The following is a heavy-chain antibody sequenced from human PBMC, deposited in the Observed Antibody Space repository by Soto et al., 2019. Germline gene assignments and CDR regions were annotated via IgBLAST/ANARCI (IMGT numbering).Heavy chain of an antibody. D-gene: IGHD5-18*01. CDR1: GFTFTSRA. Sequence: EVQLLESGGALVQPGGSLRLSCAASGFTFTSRAMTWVRQAPGKGLEWVSTISGTGGTAYYADSVKGRFTISRDNSKNTVYLQMNSLRAEDTALYYCGTGYTYGYYSYAMDVWGQGTTVSVSS. V-gene: IGHV3-23*01. J-gene: IGHJ6*02. CDR2: ISGTGGTA. CDR3: GTGYTYGYYSYAMDV.